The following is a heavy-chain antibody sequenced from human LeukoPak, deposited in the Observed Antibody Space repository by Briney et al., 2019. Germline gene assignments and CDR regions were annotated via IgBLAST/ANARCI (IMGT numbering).Heavy chain of an antibody. CDR1: GGSISSSSYY. CDR3: ARGPAYYYDSSGYYDY. J-gene: IGHJ4*02. D-gene: IGHD3-22*01. Sequence: SETLSLTCTVSGGSISSSSYYWSWIRQPPGKGLEWIGYIYYSGSTNYNPSLKSRVTISVDTSKNQFSLKLSSVTAADTAVYYCARGPAYYYDSSGYYDYWGQGTLVTVSS. V-gene: IGHV4-61*01. CDR2: IYYSGST.